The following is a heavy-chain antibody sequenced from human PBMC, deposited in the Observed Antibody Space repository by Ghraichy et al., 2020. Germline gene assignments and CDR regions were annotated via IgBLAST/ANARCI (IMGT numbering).Heavy chain of an antibody. D-gene: IGHD1-20*01. Sequence: LSLTCAASGFTVSSNYMSWVRQAPGKGLEWVSVIYSGGSTYYADSVKGRFTISRDNSKNTLYLQMNSLRVEDTAVYYCARDPRNWNYFDYWGQGTLVPVSS. CDR2: IYSGGST. J-gene: IGHJ4*02. V-gene: IGHV3-53*01. CDR3: ARDPRNWNYFDY. CDR1: GFTVSSNY.